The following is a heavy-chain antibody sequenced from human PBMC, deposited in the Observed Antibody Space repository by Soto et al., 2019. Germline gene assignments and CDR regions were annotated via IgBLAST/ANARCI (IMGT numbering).Heavy chain of an antibody. D-gene: IGHD6-13*01. V-gene: IGHV1-69*02. CDR1: GGTFSSYT. CDR3: ASHIAAAGYGMDV. Sequence: QVQLVQSGAEVKKPGSSVKVSCKASGGTFSSYTISWVRQAPGQGLEWMGRIIPILGIANYAQKFQGRVTSTXDXPTSTAYMELSSLRSEDTAVYYCASHIAAAGYGMDVWGQGTTVTVSS. CDR2: IIPILGIA. J-gene: IGHJ6*02.